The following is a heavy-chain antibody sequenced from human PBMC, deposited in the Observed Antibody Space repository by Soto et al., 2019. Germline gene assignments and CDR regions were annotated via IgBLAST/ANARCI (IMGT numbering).Heavy chain of an antibody. Sequence: QLQLQESGPGLVKPSETLSLTCTVSGGSISSSSYYWGWIRQPPGKGLEWIGSIYYSGSTYYNPSLKSRVTISVDTSKNQFSLKLSSVTAADTAVYYCARLSLNFYGLYYFDYWGQGTLVTVSS. CDR3: ARLSLNFYGLYYFDY. J-gene: IGHJ4*02. CDR2: IYYSGST. D-gene: IGHD1-20*01. CDR1: GGSISSSSYY. V-gene: IGHV4-39*01.